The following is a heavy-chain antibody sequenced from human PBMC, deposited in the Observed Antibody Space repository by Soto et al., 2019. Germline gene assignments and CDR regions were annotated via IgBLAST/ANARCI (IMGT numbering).Heavy chain of an antibody. CDR3: ARVTVTLKRICDY. CDR1: GFTFSSYW. D-gene: IGHD4-17*01. J-gene: IGHJ4*02. V-gene: IGHV3-74*01. Sequence: EVQLVESGGGLVQPGGSLRLSCAASGFTFSSYWMHWVRQAPGKGLVWVSRINSDGSSTSYADSVQGRFTITRDNAKNTLYLQMNSLRAEDTAVYYCARVTVTLKRICDYWGQGTLVTVSS. CDR2: INSDGSST.